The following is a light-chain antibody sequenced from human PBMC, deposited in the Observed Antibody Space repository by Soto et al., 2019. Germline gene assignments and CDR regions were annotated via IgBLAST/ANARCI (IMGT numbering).Light chain of an antibody. J-gene: IGKJ1*01. CDR1: QSVSSSY. V-gene: IGKV3-20*01. Sequence: EIVVTQSPSTLSWSPGERATLSCRASQSVSSSYLAWYQQKPGQAPRLLIYGASSRATGIPDRFSGSGSGTDFTLTISRLEPEDFAVYYCQQYGSSLWTFGQGTKVDIK. CDR2: GAS. CDR3: QQYGSSLWT.